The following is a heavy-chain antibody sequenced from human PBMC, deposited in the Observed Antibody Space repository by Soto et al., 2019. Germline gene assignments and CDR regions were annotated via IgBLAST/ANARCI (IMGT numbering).Heavy chain of an antibody. CDR3: AREKGGGGYLDC. CDR1: GYTFTSYD. Sequence: QVQLVQSGAEVKKPGASVKVSCKASGYTFTSYDISWVRQATGQGLEWMGWMNPNSGNTGYAQKFQGRVTMTRNTSISTAYMELSSLGSEDSAGYYCAREKGGGGYLDCWGQGTLVTVSS. J-gene: IGHJ4*02. CDR2: MNPNSGNT. V-gene: IGHV1-8*01. D-gene: IGHD3-16*01.